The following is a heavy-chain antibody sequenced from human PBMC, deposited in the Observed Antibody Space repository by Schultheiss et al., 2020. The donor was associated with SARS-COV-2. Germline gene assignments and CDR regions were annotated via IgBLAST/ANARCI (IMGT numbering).Heavy chain of an antibody. CDR1: GFTFSDHY. CDR3: ARVRGYNWNDGYYYYGMDV. CDR2: ISSSGSTI. J-gene: IGHJ6*02. Sequence: GGSLRLSCAASGFTFSDHYMDWVRQAPGKGLEWVSYISSSGSTIYYADSVKGRFTISRDNAKNSLYLQMNSLRAEDTAVYYCARVRGYNWNDGYYYYGMDVWGQGTTVTVSS. D-gene: IGHD1-20*01. V-gene: IGHV3-11*04.